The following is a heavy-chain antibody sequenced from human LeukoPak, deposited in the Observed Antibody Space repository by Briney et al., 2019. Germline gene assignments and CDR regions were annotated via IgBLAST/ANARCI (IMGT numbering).Heavy chain of an antibody. D-gene: IGHD3-22*01. CDR2: ISGSGGST. CDR1: GFTSSSYA. CDR3: AKDPNYYDSSGYHDY. J-gene: IGHJ4*02. V-gene: IGHV3-23*01. Sequence: GGSLRLSCAASGFTSSSYAMSWVRQAPGKGLEWVSAISGSGGSTYYADSVKGRFTISRDNSKNTLYLQMNSLRAEDTAVYYCAKDPNYYDSSGYHDYWGQGTLVTVSS.